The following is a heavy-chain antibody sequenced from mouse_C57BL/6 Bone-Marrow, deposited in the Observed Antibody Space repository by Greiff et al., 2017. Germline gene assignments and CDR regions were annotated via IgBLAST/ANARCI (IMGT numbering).Heavy chain of an antibody. CDR1: GYTFTSYW. CDR2: IDPSDSYT. CDR3: SRLGRGY. J-gene: IGHJ2*01. D-gene: IGHD4-1*01. Sequence: QVQLQQPGAELVMPGASVKLSCKASGYTFTSYWMHWVKQRPGQGLEWIGEIDPSDSYTTYNQKFKGKSTLTVDKSSSTAYMQLSSLTSEVSAVYYCSRLGRGYWGQGTTLTVSS. V-gene: IGHV1-69*01.